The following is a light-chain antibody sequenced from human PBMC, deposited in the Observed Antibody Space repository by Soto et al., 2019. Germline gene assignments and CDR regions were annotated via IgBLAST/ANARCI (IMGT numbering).Light chain of an antibody. J-gene: IGLJ3*02. CDR1: SVDINY. CDR2: EVT. V-gene: IGLV2-8*01. CDR3: SSYAGRDIWV. Sequence: QSALTQPPSASGSRGQSVTISCTGTSVDINYVSWFQQHPGKAPKFIICEVTKRPSGVPDRFSGSKSGNTASLTVSGLQDDDEADYYCSSYAGRDIWVFGGGTKLTVL.